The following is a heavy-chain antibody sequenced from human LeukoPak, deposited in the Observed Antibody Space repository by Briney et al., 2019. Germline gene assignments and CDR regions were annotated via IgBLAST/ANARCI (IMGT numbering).Heavy chain of an antibody. V-gene: IGHV3-7*01. CDR3: AGSGWQVYLDY. Sequence: GGSLRLSCAASGFTFTTFWMSWVRQAPGKGLEWVANIKQDGSERYYVDSVKGRFTISRDNAKSSLYLQMNSLRAEDTGVYYCAGSGWQVYLDYWGQGALVTVSS. J-gene: IGHJ4*02. CDR1: GFTFTTFW. CDR2: IKQDGSER. D-gene: IGHD6-19*01.